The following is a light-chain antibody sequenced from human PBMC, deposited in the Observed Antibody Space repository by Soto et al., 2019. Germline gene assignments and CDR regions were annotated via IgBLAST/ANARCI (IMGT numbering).Light chain of an antibody. V-gene: IGKV1-5*03. Sequence: DIQMTQSPSTLSGSVGDRVTITCRASQTISSWLAWYQQKPGKAPKLLIYKASTLKSGVPSRFSGSGSGTEFTLTISSLQADDFATYYCQQYNSYWTFGQGTK. J-gene: IGKJ1*01. CDR3: QQYNSYWT. CDR1: QTISSW. CDR2: KAS.